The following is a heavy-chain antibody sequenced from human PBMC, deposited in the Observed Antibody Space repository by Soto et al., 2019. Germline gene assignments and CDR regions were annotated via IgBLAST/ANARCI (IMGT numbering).Heavy chain of an antibody. CDR3: ARHGGFYFDS. CDR1: GGSMYGY. V-gene: IGHV4-4*02. CDR2: RNNGGGT. D-gene: IGHD3-16*01. Sequence: QVQLRESGPGLVQPSGTLSLTCTVSGGSMYGYRCWVRQAPGKGLEWIGERNNGGGTKYNPSVMSRVTLSMDKSENQSSLNLYSVTAADTTDYYCARHGGFYFDSWGQGTLVTVSS. J-gene: IGHJ4*02.